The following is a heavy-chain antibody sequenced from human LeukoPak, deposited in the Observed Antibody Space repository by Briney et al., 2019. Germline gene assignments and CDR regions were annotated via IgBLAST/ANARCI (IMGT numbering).Heavy chain of an antibody. CDR1: GGSISSSSYY. Sequence: SETLSLTCTVSGGSISSSSYYWGWIRQPPGKGLEWIGSIYYSGSTYYNPSLKSRVTISVDTSKNQFSLKLSSVTAADTAVYYCARAFFYGGNFGAFDIWGQGIMVTVSS. J-gene: IGHJ3*02. CDR2: IYYSGST. V-gene: IGHV4-39*07. D-gene: IGHD4-23*01. CDR3: ARAFFYGGNFGAFDI.